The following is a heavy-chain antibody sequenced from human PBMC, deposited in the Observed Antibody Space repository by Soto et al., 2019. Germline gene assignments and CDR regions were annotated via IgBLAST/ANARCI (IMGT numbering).Heavy chain of an antibody. V-gene: IGHV1-3*01. CDR1: GYTFTTYA. Sequence: GASVKVSCKASGYTFTTYAMHWVRQAPGQRLEWMGWINADNGNTKYSQKFQGRVTITRDTSASTAYMELSSLRSEDTAVYYCATKESGVATPDEYWGQGTLVTVSS. D-gene: IGHD5-12*01. J-gene: IGHJ4*02. CDR2: INADNGNT. CDR3: ATKESGVATPDEY.